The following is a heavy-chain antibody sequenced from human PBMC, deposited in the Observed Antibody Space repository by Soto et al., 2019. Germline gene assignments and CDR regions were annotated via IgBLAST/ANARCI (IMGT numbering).Heavy chain of an antibody. J-gene: IGHJ6*02. CDR3: ARDQGGYSYGYYYYYGMDV. CDR1: GGSISSYY. CDR2: IYYSGST. Sequence: SETLSLTCTVSGGSISSYYWSWIRQPPGKGLEWIGYIYYSGSTNYNPSLKSRVTISVDTSKNQFSLKLSSVTAADTAVYYCARDQGGYSYGYYYYYGMDVWGQGTTVTV. V-gene: IGHV4-59*01. D-gene: IGHD5-18*01.